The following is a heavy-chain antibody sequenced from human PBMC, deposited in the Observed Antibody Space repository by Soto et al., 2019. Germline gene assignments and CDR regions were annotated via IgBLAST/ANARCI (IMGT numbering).Heavy chain of an antibody. V-gene: IGHV3-7*05. CDR3: ARGQQMVY. CDR1: GFTFSSYW. D-gene: IGHD6-13*01. CDR2: IKQDGSEK. J-gene: IGHJ4*02. Sequence: DVQLVESGGGLVQPGGSLRLSCAAYGFTFSSYWMSWVRQAPGKGLEWVANIKQDGSEKNYVDSVKGRFTISRDNAKNSLYLQMNSLRAEDTAVYYCARGQQMVYWGQGTLVTVSS.